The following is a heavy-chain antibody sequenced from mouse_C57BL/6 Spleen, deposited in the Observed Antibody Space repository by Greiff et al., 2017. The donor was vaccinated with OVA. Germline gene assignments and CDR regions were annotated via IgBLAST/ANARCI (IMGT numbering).Heavy chain of an antibody. CDR2: IDPETGGT. CDR1: GYTFTDYE. CDR3: TRDGYNYAMDY. J-gene: IGHJ4*01. D-gene: IGHD2-3*01. Sequence: VKLVESGAELVRPGASVTLSCKASGYTFTDYEMHWVKQTPVHGLEWIGAIDPETGGTAYNQKFKGKAILTADKSSSTAYMELRSLTSEDSAVYYCTRDGYNYAMDYWGQGTSVTVSS. V-gene: IGHV1-15*01.